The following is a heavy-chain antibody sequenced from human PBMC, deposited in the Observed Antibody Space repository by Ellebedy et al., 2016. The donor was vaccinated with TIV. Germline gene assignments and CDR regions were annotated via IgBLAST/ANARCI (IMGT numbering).Heavy chain of an antibody. Sequence: GESLKISCAASGFTFSSYWMHWVRQAPGKGLVWVSRINSDGSSASYADSVKGRFTISRDNAKNTLYLQMNSLRVEDTAVYYCAREGGDICMDVWGQGTTVTVSS. CDR1: GFTFSSYW. CDR2: INSDGSSA. D-gene: IGHD2-21*02. J-gene: IGHJ6*02. CDR3: AREGGDICMDV. V-gene: IGHV3-74*01.